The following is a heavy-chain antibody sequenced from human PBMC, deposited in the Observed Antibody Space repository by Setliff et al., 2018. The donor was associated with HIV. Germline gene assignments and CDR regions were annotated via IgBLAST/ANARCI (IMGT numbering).Heavy chain of an antibody. CDR2: ISSNGGST. V-gene: IGHV3-64D*09. Sequence: PGGSLRLSCSASGFTFSSYVMHWVRQAPGKGLEYVSAISSNGGSTYYADSVKGRFTISRDNSKNTLYLQMSSLRVEDTAVYYCVKAVIVVMPAAIFDYWGQGTLV. CDR1: GFTFSSYV. D-gene: IGHD2-2*01. CDR3: VKAVIVVMPAAIFDY. J-gene: IGHJ4*02.